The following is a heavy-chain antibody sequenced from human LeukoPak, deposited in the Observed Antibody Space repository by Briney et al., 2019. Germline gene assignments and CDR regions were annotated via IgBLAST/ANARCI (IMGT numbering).Heavy chain of an antibody. Sequence: GGSLTLSCPASGLTVSSNYMSWVRQAAGKGIEWVAVIYSGGSPYSPESVKGRFTIPRDNSKSTLYIQMNSLRAKDTAVYYLAGAKPKTMVRGLIMWRESRYYFAYWGQGTLVTVSS. J-gene: IGHJ4*02. D-gene: IGHD3-10*01. V-gene: IGHV3-53*01. CDR1: GLTVSSNY. CDR3: AGAKPKTMVRGLIMWRESRYYFAY. CDR2: IYSGGSP.